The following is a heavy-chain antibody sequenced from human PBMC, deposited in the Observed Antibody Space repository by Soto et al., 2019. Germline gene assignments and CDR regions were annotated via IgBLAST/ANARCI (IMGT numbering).Heavy chain of an antibody. D-gene: IGHD1-7*01. Sequence: GGSLRLSCAASGFTFSSYAMSWVRQAPGKGLEWVSAISGSGGSTYYADSVKGRFTISRDNSKNTLYLQMNGLRAEGTAVYYCAKDRAGYNWNYDAFDIWGQGTMVTVSS. V-gene: IGHV3-23*01. CDR3: AKDRAGYNWNYDAFDI. CDR1: GFTFSSYA. J-gene: IGHJ3*02. CDR2: ISGSGGST.